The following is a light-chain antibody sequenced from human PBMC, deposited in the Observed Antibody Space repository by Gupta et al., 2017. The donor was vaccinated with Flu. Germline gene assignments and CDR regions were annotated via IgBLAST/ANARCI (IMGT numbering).Light chain of an antibody. CDR2: MMSDGSH. CDR3: PNWETGIWV. V-gene: IGLV4-69*01. J-gene: IGLJ2*01. CDR1: SGHSINA. Sequence: VKLTCTLSSGHSINAIAWRQQKPETAHRLLRKMMSDGSHNKGDGIPDLFYGSAYGDARYIYSASLESEEYAYYSCPNWETGIWVFGGGTKLTV.